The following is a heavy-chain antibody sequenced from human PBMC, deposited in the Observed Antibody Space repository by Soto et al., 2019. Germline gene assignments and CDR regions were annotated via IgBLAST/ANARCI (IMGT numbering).Heavy chain of an antibody. J-gene: IGHJ1*01. Sequence: QITLKESGPTLVKPTQTLTLTCTFSGFSLSTSRGGVGWVRQPPGKALEWLTFIYWDGDKRYIPSLKSRLTITKDTSKNQVVLTMTNMDPVDTATYYCAHSPQEGIAAGKYFQHWGQGPLVTVSS. CDR3: AHSPQEGIAAGKYFQH. V-gene: IGHV2-5*02. CDR1: GFSLSTSRGG. D-gene: IGHD6-13*01. CDR2: IYWDGDK.